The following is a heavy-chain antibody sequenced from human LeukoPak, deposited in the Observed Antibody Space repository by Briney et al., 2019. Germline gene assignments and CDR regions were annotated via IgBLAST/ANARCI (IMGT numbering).Heavy chain of an antibody. J-gene: IGHJ4*02. D-gene: IGHD6-19*01. CDR3: AREGRRAVDGPPDY. Sequence: GGSLRLSCAASGFTFSSYAMHWVRQAPGKGLEYVSAISSNGGSTDYADSVKGRFTISRDNSKNTLYLQMDSLRAEDMAVYYCAREGRRAVDGPPDYWGQGTLVTVSS. V-gene: IGHV3-64*02. CDR2: ISSNGGST. CDR1: GFTFSSYA.